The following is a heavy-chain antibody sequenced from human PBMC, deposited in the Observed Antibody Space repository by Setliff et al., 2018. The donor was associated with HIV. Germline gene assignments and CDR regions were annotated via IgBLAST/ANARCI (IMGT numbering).Heavy chain of an antibody. CDR2: IYASGSP. CDR3: ARAPRYYRGWYIPEYFDN. V-gene: IGHV4-61*02. J-gene: IGHJ4*02. Sequence: PSETLSLTCNVSGGSISSVNYYWNWIRQPAGKGLEWIGRIYASGSPTYNSSLESRVTISVDTSKNHFSLRLNSVTAADTAVYFCARAPRYYRGWYIPEYFDNWGEGTLVTVSS. D-gene: IGHD6-19*01. CDR1: GGSISSVNYY.